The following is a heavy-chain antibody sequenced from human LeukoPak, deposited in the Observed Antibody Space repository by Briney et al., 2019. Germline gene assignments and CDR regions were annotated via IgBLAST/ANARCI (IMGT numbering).Heavy chain of an antibody. V-gene: IGHV3-23*01. CDR3: AKDGLYYDGSEHVYYFDS. D-gene: IGHD3-22*01. CDR2: IIYSGGAT. J-gene: IGHJ4*02. CDR1: GFTFSRSA. Sequence: GGSLRLSCAASGFTFSRSAMTWVRQGPGTGLEFVASIIYSGGATYYADSVKGRFTIPRDNSKNTLYLQMNSLRAEDTALYYCAKDGLYYDGSEHVYYFDSWGQGTLVTVSS.